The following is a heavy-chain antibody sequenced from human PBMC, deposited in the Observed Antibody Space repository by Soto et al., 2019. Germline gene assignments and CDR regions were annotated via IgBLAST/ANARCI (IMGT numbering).Heavy chain of an antibody. CDR3: ARSTYYYGSGSYYNQNWFDP. CDR2: ISAYNGNT. Sequence: ASVKVSCKASGYTFTSYGISWVRQAPGQGLEWMGWISAYNGNTNYAQKLQGRVTMTTDTSTSTAYMELRSLRSDDTAVYYCARSTYYYGSGSYYNQNWFDPWGQGTLVTVSS. CDR1: GYTFTSYG. J-gene: IGHJ5*02. D-gene: IGHD3-10*01. V-gene: IGHV1-18*01.